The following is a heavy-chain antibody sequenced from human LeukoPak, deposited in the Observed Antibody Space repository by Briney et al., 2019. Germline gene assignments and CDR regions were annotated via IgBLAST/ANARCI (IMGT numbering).Heavy chain of an antibody. CDR2: ITSSGPHM. CDR1: GFTFSAYT. CDR3: AKIIGSGGSGSYYYLDY. D-gene: IGHD3-10*01. V-gene: IGHV3-21*01. Sequence: GGSLTLSCAASGFTFSAYTVSWVRQAPGKGLEWVSSITSSGPHMYYADSVKGRFTVSRDNAKNSLYLQMNRLRAEDTAVYYCAKIIGSGGSGSYYYLDYGGQGTLVTVSS. J-gene: IGHJ4*02.